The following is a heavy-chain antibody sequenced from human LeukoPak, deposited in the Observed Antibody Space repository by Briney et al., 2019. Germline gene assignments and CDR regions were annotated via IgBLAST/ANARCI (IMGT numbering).Heavy chain of an antibody. CDR1: EFIFSNYW. J-gene: IGHJ4*02. V-gene: IGHV3-7*03. CDR2: IKQDGSEK. CDR3: ARGTVGGSYFDY. Sequence: GGSLRLSCAASEFIFSNYWMSWVRQAPGKGLEWVANIKQDGSEKYFVDSVKGRFTISRDNAKNSLYLQMNSLRAEDTAVYYCARGTVGGSYFDYWGQGTLVTASS. D-gene: IGHD1-26*01.